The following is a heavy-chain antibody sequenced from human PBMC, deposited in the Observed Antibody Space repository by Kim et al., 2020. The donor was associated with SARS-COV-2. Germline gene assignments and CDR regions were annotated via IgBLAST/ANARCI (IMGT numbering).Heavy chain of an antibody. CDR2: ISAYNGNT. CDR1: GYTFTSYG. V-gene: IGHV1-18*01. D-gene: IGHD3-3*01. J-gene: IGHJ4*02. CDR3: ARVHRGYYDFWSGYPGIFDY. Sequence: ASVKVSCKASGYTFTSYGISWVRQAPGQGLEWMGWISAYNGNTNYAQKLQGRVTMTTHTSTSTAYMELRSLRSDDTAVYYCARVHRGYYDFWSGYPGIFDYWGQGTLVTVSS.